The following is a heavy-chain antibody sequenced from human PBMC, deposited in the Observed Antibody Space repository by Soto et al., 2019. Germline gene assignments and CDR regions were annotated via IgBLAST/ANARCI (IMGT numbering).Heavy chain of an antibody. D-gene: IGHD2-21*02. CDR1: GGSISSYY. Sequence: SETLSLTCSVSGGSISSYYWNWIRQSPGKGLEWIGYIYYSGNTNYNPSLKSRVTISVDTSKNQFSLKLSSVSTADTAVYYCAGGVTSTPRGRRLEYWGQGTLVTVS. V-gene: IGHV4-59*01. CDR3: AGGVTSTPRGRRLEY. CDR2: IYYSGNT. J-gene: IGHJ4*02.